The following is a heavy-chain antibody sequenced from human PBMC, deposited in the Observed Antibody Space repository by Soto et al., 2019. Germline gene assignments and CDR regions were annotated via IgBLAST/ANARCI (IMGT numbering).Heavy chain of an antibody. J-gene: IGHJ5*02. CDR2: IYYSGST. CDR3: ARPHGGSSGWDNWFDP. CDR1: GGSISSYY. Sequence: QVQLQESGPGLVKPSETLSLTCTVSGGSISSYYWSWIRQPPGKGLEWIGYIYYSGSTNYNPSLKSRVTISVDTSKNQFSQTLSSVTAADTAVYYCARPHGGSSGWDNWFDPWGQGTLVTVSS. D-gene: IGHD6-25*01. V-gene: IGHV4-59*01.